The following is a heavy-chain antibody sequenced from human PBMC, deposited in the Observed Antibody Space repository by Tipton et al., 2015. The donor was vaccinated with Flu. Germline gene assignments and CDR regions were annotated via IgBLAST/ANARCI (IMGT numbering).Heavy chain of an antibody. CDR1: GDTLSGYH. Sequence: LRLSCAVRGDTLSGYHWTWIRQPPGKGLEWIGEISDSGNTKYSTSLKSRVTLSVDTSKNEVSLKLRSVTAADTAVYYCARGGYGMDVWGQGTTVTVSS. J-gene: IGHJ6*02. V-gene: IGHV4-34*01. CDR3: ARGGYGMDV. CDR2: ISDSGNT.